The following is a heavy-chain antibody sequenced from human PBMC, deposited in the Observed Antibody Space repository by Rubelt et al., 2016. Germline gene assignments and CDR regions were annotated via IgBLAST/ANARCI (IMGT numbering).Heavy chain of an antibody. J-gene: IGHJ5*02. V-gene: IGHV3-48*04. CDR3: ARYLGWNYDH. D-gene: IGHD1-7*01. Sequence: EVQLVESGGGLVQPGGSLRLSCAASELTFRSAWMTWVRQAPEKGVEWVSYISSSSSTTYYADYVKCRFSVSRVNAKNSLYLQMNSLRAEDTAVYYCARYLGWNYDHWGQGSLVIVSS. CDR1: ELTFRSAW. CDR2: ISSSSSTT.